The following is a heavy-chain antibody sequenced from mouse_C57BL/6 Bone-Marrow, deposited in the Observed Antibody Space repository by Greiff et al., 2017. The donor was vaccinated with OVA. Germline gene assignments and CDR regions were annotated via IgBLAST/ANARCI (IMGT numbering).Heavy chain of an antibody. CDR2: IDPNSGGT. CDR1: GYTFTSYW. D-gene: IGHD3-2*02. J-gene: IGHJ3*01. V-gene: IGHV1-72*01. CDR3: ARWGRTAQVFFAY. Sequence: QVQLKQPGAELVKPGASVKLSCKASGYTFTSYWMHWVKQRPGRGLEWIGRIDPNSGGTKYNEKFKSKATLTVDKPSSTAYMQLSSLTSEDSAVYYCARWGRTAQVFFAYWGQGTLVTVSA.